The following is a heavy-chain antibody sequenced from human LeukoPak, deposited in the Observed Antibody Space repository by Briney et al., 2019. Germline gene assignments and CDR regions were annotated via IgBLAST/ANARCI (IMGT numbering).Heavy chain of an antibody. D-gene: IGHD2-21*01. CDR3: ARSRSRPLLPPLPKSQYYFDY. V-gene: IGHV4-59*10. J-gene: IGHJ4*02. Sequence: SETLSLTCAVYGGSFSGYYWSWIRQPPGKGLEWIGRIHTSGSTNYNPSLKSRVTMSVDTSKNQFSLKLSSVTAADTAVYYCARSRSRPLLPPLPKSQYYFDYWGQGTLVTVSS. CDR2: IHTSGST. CDR1: GGSFSGYY.